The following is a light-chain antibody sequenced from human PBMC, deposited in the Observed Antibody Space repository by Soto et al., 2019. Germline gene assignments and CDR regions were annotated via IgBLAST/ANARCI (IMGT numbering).Light chain of an antibody. J-gene: IGKJ1*01. V-gene: IGKV4-1*01. CDR1: QNILYSSNNNNY. Sequence: DIVMTQSPDSLAVSLGERATINCKSSQNILYSSNNNNYLAFYQQKPGQAPKLLIYWASTRECGVPDRFSGSGSGTDFTLTISSLQAEDVAVYYCQQYYSTPQTFGQGTKVEVK. CDR3: QQYYSTPQT. CDR2: WAS.